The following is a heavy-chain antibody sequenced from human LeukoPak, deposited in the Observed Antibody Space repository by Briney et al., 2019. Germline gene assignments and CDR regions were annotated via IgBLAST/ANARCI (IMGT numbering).Heavy chain of an antibody. D-gene: IGHD6-13*01. Sequence: GGSLRLSCAASGFSFSDFSMTWIRQTPGGGLEWISYISNSGDSTFYAESVKGRFTISRDNSKNTLYLQMNSLRAEDTAVYYCAKGGGLAAAGTLGYWGQGTLVTVSS. V-gene: IGHV3-23*01. CDR1: GFSFSDFS. CDR3: AKGGGLAAAGTLGY. CDR2: ISNSGDST. J-gene: IGHJ4*02.